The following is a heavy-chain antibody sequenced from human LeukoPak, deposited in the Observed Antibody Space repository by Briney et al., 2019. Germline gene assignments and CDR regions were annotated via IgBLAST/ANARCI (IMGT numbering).Heavy chain of an antibody. CDR1: GFTFSSYW. D-gene: IGHD3-10*01. J-gene: IGHJ3*02. CDR3: ARDPHGSGSTHDAFDI. CDR2: IKSDGSST. Sequence: GGSLRLTCAASGFTFSSYWMHWVRQAPGKGLVWVSRIKSDGSSTSYADSVKGRFTISRDNAKNTLYLQMNSLRAEDMAVYYCARDPHGSGSTHDAFDIWGQGTMVTVSS. V-gene: IGHV3-74*01.